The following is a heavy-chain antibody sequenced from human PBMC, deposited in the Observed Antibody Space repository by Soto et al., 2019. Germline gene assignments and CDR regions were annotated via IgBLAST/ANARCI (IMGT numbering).Heavy chain of an antibody. CDR3: ARGRRGSFDK. D-gene: IGHD3-10*01. J-gene: IGHJ4*02. Sequence: EVQLVESGGGLVQPGGSLRLSCAASGLTLSDHYMDWVRQAPGKGLEWVGRTRNKGNGYTTEYAASVKGRFTISRDASENSLYPQTNSLNTEDTAMYFCARGRRGSFDKWGQGTLVTVSS. CDR1: GLTLSDHY. V-gene: IGHV3-72*01. CDR2: TRNKGNGYTT.